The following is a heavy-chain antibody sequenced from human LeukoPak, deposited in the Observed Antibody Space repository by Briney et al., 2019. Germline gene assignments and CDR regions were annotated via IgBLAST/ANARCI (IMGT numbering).Heavy chain of an antibody. CDR2: IYYSGST. CDR1: GGSISSSLYY. J-gene: IGHJ3*02. V-gene: IGHV4-39*02. CDR3: ARDGIVGATTYAFDI. D-gene: IGHD1-26*01. Sequence: SETLSLTCTVSGGSISSSLYYWGWIRQPPEKGLQWIGNIYYSGSTYYNPSLKSRVTISVDTSKNQFSLKLSSVTAADTAVYYCARDGIVGATTYAFDIWGQGTMVTVSS.